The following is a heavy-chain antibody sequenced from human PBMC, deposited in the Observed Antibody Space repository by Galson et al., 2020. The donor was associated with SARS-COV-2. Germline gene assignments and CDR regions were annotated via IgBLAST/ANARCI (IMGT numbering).Heavy chain of an antibody. CDR1: GDSVSSNSAA. V-gene: IGHV6-1*01. D-gene: IGHD6-13*01. Sequence: SQTLSLTCAISGDSVSSNSAAWNWIRQSPSRGLEWLGRTYYRSQWSTDYAVSVKSRITINPDTSKNPFSLQLNSVTPEDTAIYYCAGRVAGAGSLHIWGQGTMVIVSS. J-gene: IGHJ3*02. CDR2: TYYRSQWST. CDR3: AGRVAGAGSLHI.